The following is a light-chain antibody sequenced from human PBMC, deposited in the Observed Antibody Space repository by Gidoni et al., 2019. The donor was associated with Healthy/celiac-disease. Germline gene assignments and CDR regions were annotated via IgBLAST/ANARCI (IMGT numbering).Light chain of an antibody. CDR1: LSISRY. CDR2: AESES. CDR3: QQSFSTPYT. J-gene: IGKJ2*01. V-gene: IGKV1-39*01. Sequence: DVQMTQSPSFLSASVGDRVTITCRATLSISRYINWHQQRPGEAPKLLAYAESESNLQSGVPSRFSRGGSGAQFTLTIPNLQPEDSATYYCQQSFSTPYTFGQGTKVEIK.